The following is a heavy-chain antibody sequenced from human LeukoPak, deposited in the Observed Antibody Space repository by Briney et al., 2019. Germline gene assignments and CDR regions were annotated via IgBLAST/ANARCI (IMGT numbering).Heavy chain of an antibody. Sequence: GGSLRLSCAASGFTVSINYMSWVRQAPGKGLEWVSVIYSGGSTYYADSVKGRFTISRDNSKNTLYLQMNSLRAEDTAVYYCARETISSGWYGGNWFDPWGQGTLVTVSS. CDR3: ARETISSGWYGGNWFDP. CDR2: IYSGGST. CDR1: GFTVSINY. V-gene: IGHV3-66*01. D-gene: IGHD6-19*01. J-gene: IGHJ5*02.